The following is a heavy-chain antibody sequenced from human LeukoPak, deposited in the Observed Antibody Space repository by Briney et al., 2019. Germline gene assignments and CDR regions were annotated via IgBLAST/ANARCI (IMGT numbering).Heavy chain of an antibody. V-gene: IGHV3-23*01. Sequence: GGSLRLACAGSGFTFNNYAMSWVRQAPGKGLEWVSAISGGGGTTYYADSVKGRFTISRDNSKDTLYLQMSGLRAEDTAVYFCAKDSPWYDSSTYYYFDYWGQGTLVTVSS. CDR1: GFTFNNYA. CDR3: AKDSPWYDSSTYYYFDY. J-gene: IGHJ4*02. CDR2: ISGGGGTT. D-gene: IGHD3-22*01.